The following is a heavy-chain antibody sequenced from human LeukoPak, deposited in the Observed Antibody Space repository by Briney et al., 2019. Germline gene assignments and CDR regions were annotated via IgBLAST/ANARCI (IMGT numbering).Heavy chain of an antibody. CDR3: ARETPPRRGAPAGVLFPD. D-gene: IGHD6-13*01. J-gene: IGHJ4*01. CDR2: INPNSGVT. Sequence: ASVKVSCKASGYTFTAYYIHWVRQAPGLGLEWMGWINPNSGVTKSAQRFQGRVTMTSDTSITTAYMELSRLRSGDTAVYYCARETPPRRGAPAGVLFPDWGHGTLVTVSS. V-gene: IGHV1-2*02. CDR1: GYTFTAYY.